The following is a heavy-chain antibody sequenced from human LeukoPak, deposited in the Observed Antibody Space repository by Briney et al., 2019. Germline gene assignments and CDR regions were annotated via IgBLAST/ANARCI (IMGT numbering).Heavy chain of an antibody. V-gene: IGHV1-2*06. J-gene: IGHJ4*02. CDR3: ARGYDFRSGYYMVY. Sequence: GASVKVSCKASGYTFTGYYMHWVRQAPGQGLEWMGRINPNSGGTNYAQKFQGRVTMTRDTSISTAYMELSRLRSDDTAVYYCARGYDFRSGYYMVYWGQGTLVTVSS. CDR2: INPNSGGT. CDR1: GYTFTGYY. D-gene: IGHD3-3*01.